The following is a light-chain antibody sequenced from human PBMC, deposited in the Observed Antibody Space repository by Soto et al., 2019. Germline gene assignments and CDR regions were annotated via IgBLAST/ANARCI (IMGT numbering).Light chain of an antibody. CDR3: QQYKNWPL. J-gene: IGKJ5*01. CDR2: GAS. V-gene: IGKV3-15*01. Sequence: EIVLTQSPGTLSLSPGERATLSCRASQSVNSDYLGWFQQKPGQAPRLLIYGASTRATGIPVRFSGSGFGTEFTLTISSLQSEDFAVYYCQQYKNWPLFGQGTRLEIK. CDR1: QSVNSD.